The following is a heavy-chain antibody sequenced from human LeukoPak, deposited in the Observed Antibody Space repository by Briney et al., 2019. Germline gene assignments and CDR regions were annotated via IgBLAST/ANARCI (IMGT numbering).Heavy chain of an antibody. CDR3: ATRRDFWSGFGGLLEMFDR. CDR1: GGSISNSNYY. V-gene: IGHV4-39*01. D-gene: IGHD3-3*01. CDR2: MYYSGST. Sequence: SETLSLTCTVSGGSISNSNYYGAWIRQPPGKGLEWIGSMYYSGSTYYNPSLKSRVTISVDTSKNQFSLKLSSVTAADTAVYYCATRRDFWSGFGGLLEMFDRWGQGILVTVSS. J-gene: IGHJ5*02.